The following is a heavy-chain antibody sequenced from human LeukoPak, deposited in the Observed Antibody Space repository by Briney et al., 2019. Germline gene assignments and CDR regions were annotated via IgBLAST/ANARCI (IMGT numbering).Heavy chain of an antibody. V-gene: IGHV3-23*01. Sequence: PGGSLRLPCAASGFTFSSYAMSWVRQAPGKGLEWVSAISGSGGSTYYADSVKGRFTISRDNSKNTLYLQMNSLRAEDTAVYYCAKAYLWFGELSEFDYWGQGTLVTVSS. J-gene: IGHJ4*02. CDR2: ISGSGGST. CDR1: GFTFSSYA. D-gene: IGHD3-10*01. CDR3: AKAYLWFGELSEFDY.